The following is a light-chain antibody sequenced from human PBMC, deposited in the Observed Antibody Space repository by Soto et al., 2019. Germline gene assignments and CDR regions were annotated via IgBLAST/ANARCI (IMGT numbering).Light chain of an antibody. CDR3: QQSYSTPYT. V-gene: IGKV1-39*01. CDR1: QSINSY. CDR2: AAS. Sequence: DIQMTQSPTSLSASVGDRVTITCRASQSINSYLNWYQQKPGKAPKLLIHAASSLQSGVPSRFSGSGSGTDFTLTISSLQPEDFGTYYCQQSYSTPYTFCQGTNLEIK. J-gene: IGKJ2*01.